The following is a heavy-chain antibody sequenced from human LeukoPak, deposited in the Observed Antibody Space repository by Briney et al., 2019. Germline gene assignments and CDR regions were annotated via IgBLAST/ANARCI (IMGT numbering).Heavy chain of an antibody. CDR1: GGSISSYY. D-gene: IGHD3-10*01. Sequence: SETLSLTCTVSGGSISSYYWSWIRQPPGKGLEWIGYIYHSGSTYYNPSLKSRVTISVDRSKNQFSLKLSSVTAADTAVYYCARDPHGSGSSWGQGTLVTVSS. J-gene: IGHJ4*02. CDR2: IYHSGST. CDR3: ARDPHGSGSS. V-gene: IGHV4-59*12.